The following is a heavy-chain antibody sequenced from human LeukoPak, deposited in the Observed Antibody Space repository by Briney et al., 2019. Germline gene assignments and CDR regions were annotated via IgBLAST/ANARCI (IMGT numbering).Heavy chain of an antibody. V-gene: IGHV4-4*09. D-gene: IGHD4-11*01. CDR1: GGSISGGY. J-gene: IGHJ4*02. CDR2: VYTSGST. CDR3: AKSYFDYSTYYSYYFNL. Sequence: SETLSLTCTVSGGSISGGYWSWIRQPPGRGLEWIGYVYTSGSTNYNPSLKSRVTISVDTSKSQSALKLSSVTAADTAVYYCAKSYFDYSTYYSYYFNLWGQGALVTVSS.